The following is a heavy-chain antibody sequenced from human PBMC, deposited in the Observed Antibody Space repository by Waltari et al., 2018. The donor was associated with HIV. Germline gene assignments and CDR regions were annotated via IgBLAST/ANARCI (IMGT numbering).Heavy chain of an antibody. Sequence: EVQLVESGGGLVKPGGSLRLSCAASGFTLNKAWMSWVRQDQGKGLDLVGRIKPKADGETTDYTAPVKGRFSISRDDSKNTLFLHMISLKPEDTAMDYCTTPPGEVGELAFYWGQGTLVTVSS. V-gene: IGHV3-15*01. CDR2: IKPKADGETT. CDR3: TTPPGEVGELAFY. J-gene: IGHJ4*02. D-gene: IGHD3-3*02. CDR1: GFTLNKAW.